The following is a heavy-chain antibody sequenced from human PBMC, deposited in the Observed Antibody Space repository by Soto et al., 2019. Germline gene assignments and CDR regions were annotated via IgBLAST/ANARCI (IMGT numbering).Heavy chain of an antibody. D-gene: IGHD2-2*01. Sequence: SVKVSCKASGGTFSSYTISWVRQAPGQGLEWMGRIIPILGIANYAQKFQGRVTITADKSTSTAYMELSSLRSEDTAVYYCARSVVPAASRYYYYYMDVWGKGTTVTVSS. CDR1: GGTFSSYT. CDR2: IIPILGIA. CDR3: ARSVVPAASRYYYYYMDV. V-gene: IGHV1-69*02. J-gene: IGHJ6*03.